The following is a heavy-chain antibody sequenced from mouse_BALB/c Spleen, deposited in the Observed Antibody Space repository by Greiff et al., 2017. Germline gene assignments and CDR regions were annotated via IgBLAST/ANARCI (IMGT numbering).Heavy chain of an antibody. CDR2: IDPANGNT. CDR3: ARHDYDEGLAY. CDR1: GFNIKDTY. Sequence: VQLKESGAELVKPGASVKLSCTASGFNIKDTYMHWVKQRPEQGLEWIGRIDPANGNTKYDPKFQGKATITADTSSNTAYLQLSSLTSEDTAVYYCARHDYDEGLAYWGQGTLVTVSA. D-gene: IGHD2-4*01. V-gene: IGHV14-3*02. J-gene: IGHJ3*01.